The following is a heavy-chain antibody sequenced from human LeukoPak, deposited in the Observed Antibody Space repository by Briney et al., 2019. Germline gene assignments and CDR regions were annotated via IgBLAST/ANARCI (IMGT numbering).Heavy chain of an antibody. CDR1: GFTFSSYA. J-gene: IGHJ2*01. V-gene: IGHV3-23*01. Sequence: GGSLRLSCAASGFTFSSYAMSWVRQAPGKGLEWLSAIIGSGGRTHYADSVKGRFTISRDNSRNTLYLQMNSLRAEDTAVHYCAKGYGSGLYWYFDLWGRGNLVTVSS. CDR3: AKGYGSGLYWYFDL. D-gene: IGHD6-19*01. CDR2: IIGSGGRT.